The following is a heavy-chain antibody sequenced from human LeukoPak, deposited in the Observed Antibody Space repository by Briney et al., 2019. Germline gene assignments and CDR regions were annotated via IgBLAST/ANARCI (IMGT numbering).Heavy chain of an antibody. Sequence: ASVKVSCKASGYTFTSYGISWVRQAPGQGLEWMGWISAYNGDTNYAQKLQGRVTMTTDTSTSTAYIELRSLRSDDTAVYYCAGGGTTGTTHAFDIWGQGTMVTVSS. CDR2: ISAYNGDT. D-gene: IGHD1-1*01. CDR1: GYTFTSYG. V-gene: IGHV1-18*01. J-gene: IGHJ3*02. CDR3: AGGGTTGTTHAFDI.